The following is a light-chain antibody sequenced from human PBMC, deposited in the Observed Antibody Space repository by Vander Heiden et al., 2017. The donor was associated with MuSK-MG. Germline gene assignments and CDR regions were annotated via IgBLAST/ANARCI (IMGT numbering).Light chain of an antibody. CDR3: QQRSKCPLT. J-gene: IGKJ4*01. Sequence: IVLTQSQATLSLSTGERATLSCRASQTLSNSLVWYQQKPGQAPRLLIYDGSNRATDIPARFSGSGSGTEFTLTISSLEPEDFAVYYCQQRSKCPLTFGGGTKVEIK. V-gene: IGKV3-11*01. CDR1: QTLSNS. CDR2: DGS.